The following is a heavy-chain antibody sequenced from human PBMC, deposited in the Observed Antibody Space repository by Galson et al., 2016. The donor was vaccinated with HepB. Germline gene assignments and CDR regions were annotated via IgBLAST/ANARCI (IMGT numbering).Heavy chain of an antibody. V-gene: IGHV3-48*03. D-gene: IGHD2-21*01. Sequence: SLRLSCAVSGLSVNSLNMNWVRQAPGKGLEWVSYVSYSGKFIWYADSVKGRFTFSRDNTKNSLNLQMNSLRDDDTAVYYCASDQAWAYDNWGQGTLVTVSS. CDR1: GLSVNSLN. J-gene: IGHJ4*02. CDR3: ASDQAWAYDN. CDR2: VSYSGKFI.